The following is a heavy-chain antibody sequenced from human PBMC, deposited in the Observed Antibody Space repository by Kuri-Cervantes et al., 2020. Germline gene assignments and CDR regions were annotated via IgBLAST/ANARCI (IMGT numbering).Heavy chain of an antibody. J-gene: IGHJ6*02. CDR1: GFTFSSYS. CDR2: ISSSSSTI. Sequence: GESLKISCAASGFTFSSYSMNWVRQAPGKGLEWVSYISSSSSTIYYADSVKGRFTISRDNAKNSPYLQMNSLRDEDTAVYYCARRRNYYGSGLYQNDYGMDVWGQGTTVTVSS. D-gene: IGHD3-10*01. V-gene: IGHV3-48*02. CDR3: ARRRNYYGSGLYQNDYGMDV.